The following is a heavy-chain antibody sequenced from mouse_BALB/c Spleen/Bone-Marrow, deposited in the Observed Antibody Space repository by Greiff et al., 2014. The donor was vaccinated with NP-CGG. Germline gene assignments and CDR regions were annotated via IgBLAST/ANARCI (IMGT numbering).Heavy chain of an antibody. CDR2: INPGSGGI. V-gene: IGHV1-54*01. CDR1: GYAFTNYW. J-gene: IGHJ4*01. D-gene: IGHD1-1*01. Sequence: QVQLQQSGAELVRPGTSVKVSCKASGYAFTNYWIEWIKQRPGQGLEWIGVINPGSGGINYNEKFKGKATLTADKSSSTASMQXXXXTSDDSAVDFCARELVRGVDYWGQGTSVTVSS. CDR3: ARELVRGVDY.